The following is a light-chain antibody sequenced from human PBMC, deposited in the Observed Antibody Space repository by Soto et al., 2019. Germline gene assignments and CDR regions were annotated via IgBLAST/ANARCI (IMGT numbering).Light chain of an antibody. Sequence: DIQMTQSPSTLSASVGDRVTITCRASQSISSWLAWYQQKPGKAPKLLIYTASSLESGVPSRFSGSGSGTDFTLTIRSLPPADFATYYSQQYNSYPWTFGQGTKVEIK. V-gene: IGKV1-5*03. CDR3: QQYNSYPWT. J-gene: IGKJ1*01. CDR1: QSISSW. CDR2: TAS.